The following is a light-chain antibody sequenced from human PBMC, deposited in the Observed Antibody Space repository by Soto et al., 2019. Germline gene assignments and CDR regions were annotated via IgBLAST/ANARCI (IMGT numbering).Light chain of an antibody. J-gene: IGLJ2*01. Sequence: QSVLTQPASVSGSPGQSITISCTGTSSEVGGYNYVSWYQQHPGKAPKLMIYDVSNRPSGVSNRFSGSKSGNTASLTISGLQAKDEADYYCSSYTSSSTLDVVFGGGTKLTVL. V-gene: IGLV2-14*01. CDR1: SSEVGGYNY. CDR3: SSYTSSSTLDVV. CDR2: DVS.